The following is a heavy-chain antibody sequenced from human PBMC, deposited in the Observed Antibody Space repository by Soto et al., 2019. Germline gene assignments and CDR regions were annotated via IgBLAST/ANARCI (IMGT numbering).Heavy chain of an antibody. D-gene: IGHD1-26*01. CDR2: INHSGST. CDR3: ARGFYSGGGDYYYYMDV. CDR1: GGSFSGYY. J-gene: IGHJ6*03. V-gene: IGHV4-34*01. Sequence: SETLSLTCAVYGGSFSGYYWSWIRQPPGKGLEWIGEINHSGSTNYNPSLKSRVTISVDTSKNQFSLKLGSVTAADTAVYYCARGFYSGGGDYYYYMDVWGKGTTVTVSS.